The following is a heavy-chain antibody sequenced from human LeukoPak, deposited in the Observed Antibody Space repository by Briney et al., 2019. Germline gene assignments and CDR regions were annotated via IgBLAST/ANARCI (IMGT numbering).Heavy chain of an antibody. V-gene: IGHV3-7*01. D-gene: IGHD3-10*01. CDR1: GFTFSSYW. CDR2: IKQDGSEK. CDR3: ARGHHPDYYGSGSYSDY. J-gene: IGHJ4*02. Sequence: RAGGSLRLSCAASGFTFSSYWMSWVRQAPGKGLEWVANIKQDGSEKYYVDSVKGRFTISRDNSKNTLYLQMNSLRAEDTAVYYCARGHHPDYYGSGSYSDYWGQGTLVTVSS.